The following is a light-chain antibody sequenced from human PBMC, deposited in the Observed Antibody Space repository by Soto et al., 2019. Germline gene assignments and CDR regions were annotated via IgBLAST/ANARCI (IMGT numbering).Light chain of an antibody. CDR2: DVS. Sequence: QSALTQPRSVSGSPGQSVTISCTGTSSDVGGYNYVSWYQQHPGKAPKFMIHDVSKRPSGVPDRFSASKSGNTASLTISGLQADDEADYYCCSYAGTYTYLFGTGTKVTVL. CDR1: SSDVGGYNY. V-gene: IGLV2-11*01. J-gene: IGLJ1*01. CDR3: CSYAGTYTYL.